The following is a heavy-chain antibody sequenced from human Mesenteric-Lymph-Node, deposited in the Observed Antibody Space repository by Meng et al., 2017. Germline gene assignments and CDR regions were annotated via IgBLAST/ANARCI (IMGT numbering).Heavy chain of an antibody. D-gene: IGHD3-3*01. CDR2: INHSGST. Sequence: QVQLQQWGAGLLKPSETLSLTWPVYGGSFSGYYWCWIRQPPGKGLEWIGEINHSGSTNYNPSLKSRVTISVDTSKNQFSLKLSSVTAADTAVYYCARGRIFGVRYYFDYWGQGTLVTVSS. V-gene: IGHV4-34*01. CDR3: ARGRIFGVRYYFDY. J-gene: IGHJ4*02. CDR1: GGSFSGYY.